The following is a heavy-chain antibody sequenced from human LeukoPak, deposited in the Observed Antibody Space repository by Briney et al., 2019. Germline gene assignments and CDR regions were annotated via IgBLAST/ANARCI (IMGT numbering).Heavy chain of an antibody. D-gene: IGHD3-9*01. CDR3: ARGSTELRYFDWLLHPPYYFDY. Sequence: PSETLSLTCAVYGGSFSGYYWSWIRQPPGKGLEWIGEINHSGSTNYNPSLKSRVTISVDTSKNQFSLKLSSVTAADTAVYYCARGSTELRYFDWLLHPPYYFDYWGRGTLVTVSS. CDR1: GGSFSGYY. CDR2: INHSGST. V-gene: IGHV4-34*01. J-gene: IGHJ4*02.